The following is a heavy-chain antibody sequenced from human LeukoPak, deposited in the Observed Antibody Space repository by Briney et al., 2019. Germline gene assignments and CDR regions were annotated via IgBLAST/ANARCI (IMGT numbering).Heavy chain of an antibody. CDR1: GFTFSSYG. CDR3: AKEKLPSGYSFLTDY. V-gene: IGHV3-30*18. D-gene: IGHD5-18*01. J-gene: IGHJ4*02. CDR2: ISYDGPNK. Sequence: GGSLRLSCAASGFTFSSYGMHWVRQAPGKGLEWVAVISYDGPNKYYADSVKGRFTISRYDSKSTLYLQMNSLRPEDTAVYYCAKEKLPSGYSFLTDYWGQGTLVTVSS.